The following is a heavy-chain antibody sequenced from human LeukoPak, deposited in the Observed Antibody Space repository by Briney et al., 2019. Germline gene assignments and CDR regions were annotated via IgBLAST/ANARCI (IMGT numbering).Heavy chain of an antibody. V-gene: IGHV3-74*01. J-gene: IGHJ3*02. CDR2: INSDGSST. Sequence: GGSLRLPCAASGFTFSVYWMHWVRQAPGKGLVWVSRINSDGSSTNYADSVKGRFTISRDNAKNTLSLQMNSLRAEDTAVYYCARSRAGAFDIWGQGTMVTVSS. CDR1: GFTFSVYW. D-gene: IGHD3-10*01. CDR3: ARSRAGAFDI.